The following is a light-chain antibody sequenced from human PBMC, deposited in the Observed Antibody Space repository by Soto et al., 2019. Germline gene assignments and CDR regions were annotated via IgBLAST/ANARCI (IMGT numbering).Light chain of an antibody. CDR2: EVT. Sequence: QSVLTQPASVSGSPGQSIAISCTGTSGDVGGYDYVSWYQQHPDKAPKLMIYEVTKRPSWVSNRFSASKSGNTASLTISGLQAEDEADYYCCSYTSSSTPWVFGTGTKVTVL. CDR1: SGDVGGYDY. V-gene: IGLV2-14*01. CDR3: CSYTSSSTPWV. J-gene: IGLJ1*01.